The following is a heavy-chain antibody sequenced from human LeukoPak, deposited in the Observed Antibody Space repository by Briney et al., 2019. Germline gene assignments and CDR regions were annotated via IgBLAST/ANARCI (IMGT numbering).Heavy chain of an antibody. V-gene: IGHV5-51*01. J-gene: IGHJ5*02. D-gene: IGHD3-22*01. CDR3: AGTLDSSGYYYLWFDP. Sequence: GESLKISCKGSGYSFTSYWIGWVRQMPGKGLEWMGIIYPGDSDTRYSPSYQGQVTISADKSISTAYLQWSSLKASDTAMYYCAGTLDSSGYYYLWFDPWGQGTLVTVSS. CDR1: GYSFTSYW. CDR2: IYPGDSDT.